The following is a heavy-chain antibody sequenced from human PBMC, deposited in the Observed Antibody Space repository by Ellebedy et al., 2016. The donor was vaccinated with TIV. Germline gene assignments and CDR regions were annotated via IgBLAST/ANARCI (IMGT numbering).Heavy chain of an antibody. CDR3: ARETVTTNYYGMDV. CDR1: GFTFSSYA. D-gene: IGHD4-17*01. Sequence: GESLKISCAASGFTFSSYAMHWVRQAPGKGLEWVAVISRDGTNKYFADSVKGRFTISRDNSKNTLYLQMNSLRAEDTAVYYCARETVTTNYYGMDVWGQGTTVTVSS. CDR2: ISRDGTNK. V-gene: IGHV3-30-3*01. J-gene: IGHJ6*02.